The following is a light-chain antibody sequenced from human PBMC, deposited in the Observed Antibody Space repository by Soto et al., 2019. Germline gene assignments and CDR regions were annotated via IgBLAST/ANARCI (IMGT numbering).Light chain of an antibody. V-gene: IGLV8-61*01. CDR1: SGPVSTTYY. J-gene: IGLJ2*01. CDR2: STN. CDR3: VLYMGSGISV. Sequence: QAVVTQEPSFSVSPGGTVTLTCGLSSGPVSTTYYPSWYQQTPGQAPRTLIYSTNTRSSGVPDRFSGSILANKAALTITGAQADDESDYYCVLYMGSGISVFGGGTKLTVL.